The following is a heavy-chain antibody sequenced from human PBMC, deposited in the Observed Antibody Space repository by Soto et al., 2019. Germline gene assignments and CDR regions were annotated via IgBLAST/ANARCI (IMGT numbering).Heavy chain of an antibody. J-gene: IGHJ6*02. D-gene: IGHD2-8*01. V-gene: IGHV1-69*12. CDR2: IMPVFRTP. Sequence: QVQLEQSGAEVKKPGSSVKVSCKASGGTFRTAAISWVRQAPGQGLEWMGGIMPVFRTPDYAQKFQGRVTITADESTNTAYMELSGLRSDDTAVYYCARDNDRPQLGGNYYYILDVWGQGTTITASS. CDR3: ARDNDRPQLGGNYYYILDV. CDR1: GGTFRTAA.